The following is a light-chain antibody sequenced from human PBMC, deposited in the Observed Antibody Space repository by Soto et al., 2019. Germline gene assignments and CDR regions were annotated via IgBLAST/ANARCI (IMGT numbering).Light chain of an antibody. CDR1: ISNIGRTT. CDR3: AAWDDSLSGYV. J-gene: IGLJ1*01. V-gene: IGLV1-44*01. CDR2: SDD. Sequence: QSVLTQPPSASGTPGQGVTISCSGSISNIGRTTVKWYQQFPGTAPQLFIYSDDQRPSGGPDRFSGSKSGTSASLAISGLHAEDEADYYCAAWDDSLSGYVFGTGTKVTVL.